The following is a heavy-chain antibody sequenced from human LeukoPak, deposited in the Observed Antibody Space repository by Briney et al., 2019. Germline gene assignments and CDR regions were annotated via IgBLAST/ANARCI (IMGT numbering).Heavy chain of an antibody. CDR3: VRGYCSGGSCLSPDY. Sequence: PGGSLRLSCAASGFTFSRYWMHWVRHAPGKGLVWVSRVNSDGSAKSYADSVKGRFTISRDNAKKTRYLQMNSLSAEDTAVYYCVRGYCSGGSCLSPDYWGQGTLVTVSS. CDR1: GFTFSRYW. D-gene: IGHD2-15*01. CDR2: VNSDGSAK. J-gene: IGHJ4*02. V-gene: IGHV3-74*01.